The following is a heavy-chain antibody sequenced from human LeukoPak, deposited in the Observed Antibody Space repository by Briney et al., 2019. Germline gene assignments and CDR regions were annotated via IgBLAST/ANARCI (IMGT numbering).Heavy chain of an antibody. Sequence: GASVKVSCKASGYTFTSYYMHWVRQAPGQGLEWMGWTNPNSGGTNYAQKFQGRVTMTRDTSISTAYMELSRLRSDDTAVYYCARVRWFGELDAFDIWGQGTMVTVSS. V-gene: IGHV1-2*02. J-gene: IGHJ3*02. CDR2: TNPNSGGT. CDR3: ARVRWFGELDAFDI. CDR1: GYTFTSYY. D-gene: IGHD3-10*01.